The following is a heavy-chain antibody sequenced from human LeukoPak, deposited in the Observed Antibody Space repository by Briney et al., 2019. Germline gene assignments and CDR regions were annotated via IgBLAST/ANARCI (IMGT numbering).Heavy chain of an antibody. CDR2: INPNSGGT. J-gene: IGHJ5*02. D-gene: IGHD2-15*01. CDR3: ARAPNVVVVAAVFDP. CDR1: GYAFTGYY. V-gene: IGHV1-2*02. Sequence: GASVKVSCKASGYAFTGYYMHWVRQAPGQGLEWMGWINPNSGGTNYAQKFQGRVTMTRDTSISTAYMELSRLRSDDTAVYYCARAPNVVVVAAVFDPWGQGTLVTVSS.